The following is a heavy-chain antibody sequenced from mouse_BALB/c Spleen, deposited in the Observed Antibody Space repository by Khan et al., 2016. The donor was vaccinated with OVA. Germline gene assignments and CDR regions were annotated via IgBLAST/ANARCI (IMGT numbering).Heavy chain of an antibody. CDR3: ARAYYRYDGYYAMDY. D-gene: IGHD2-14*01. CDR1: GFSLSRYN. CDR2: IWGGGGT. V-gene: IGHV2-6-4*01. J-gene: IGHJ4*01. Sequence: VQLQESGPGLVAPSQSLSITCTVSGFSLSRYNIHWVRQPPGKGLEWLGMIWGGGGTDYNSTLKSRLSIRKDNSKSQVLLKMNSLQTDDTDMYYCARAYYRYDGYYAMDYWGQGTSVTGSS.